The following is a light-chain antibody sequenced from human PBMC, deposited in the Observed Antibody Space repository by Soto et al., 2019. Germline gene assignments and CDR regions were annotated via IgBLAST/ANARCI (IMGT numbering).Light chain of an antibody. CDR3: QPYNSYPLT. J-gene: IGKJ4*01. Sequence: EIQMTPSPSTLSASVGDRVTIPFPGSQSISSWLAWYQQKPGKAPKLLIYDASSLESGVPSRFSGSGSGTEFTLTISSLQPDDFATYYCQPYNSYPLTFGGGTNVDIK. V-gene: IGKV1-5*01. CDR2: DAS. CDR1: QSISSW.